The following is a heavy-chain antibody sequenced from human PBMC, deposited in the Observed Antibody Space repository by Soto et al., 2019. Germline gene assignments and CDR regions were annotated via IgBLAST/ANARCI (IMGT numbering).Heavy chain of an antibody. CDR1: VFSIISISYY. J-gene: IGHJ6*02. V-gene: IGHV4-39*01. Sequence: SETLSLTCTVSVFSIISISYYWCCIRQPPGKGLEWIGSIYYSGSTYYNPSLKSRVTISVDTSKNQFSLKLSSVTAAEKAVYYCARRIEVEKRGMEVWGQGTTVTVSS. CDR3: ARRIEVEKRGMEV. D-gene: IGHD3-22*01. CDR2: IYYSGST.